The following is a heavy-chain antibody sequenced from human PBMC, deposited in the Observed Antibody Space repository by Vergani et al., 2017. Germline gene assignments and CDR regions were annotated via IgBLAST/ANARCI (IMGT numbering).Heavy chain of an antibody. CDR1: GFSLSTSGVG. CDR2: IYWNDDK. J-gene: IGHJ4*02. CDR3: AHRPDTAMVTSYFDY. Sequence: QITLKESGPTLVKPTQTLTLTCTFSGFSLSTSGVGVGWIRQPPGKALEWLALIYWNDDKRYSPSLKSRLTITKDTSKNPVVLTMTNMDPGDTATYYCAHRPDTAMVTSYFDYWGQGTLVTVSS. D-gene: IGHD5-18*01. V-gene: IGHV2-5*01.